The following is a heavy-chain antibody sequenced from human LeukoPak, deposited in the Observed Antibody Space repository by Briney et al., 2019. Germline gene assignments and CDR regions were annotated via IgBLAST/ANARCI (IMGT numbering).Heavy chain of an antibody. CDR1: GFSFNSDW. Sequence: PGGSLRLSCAASGFSFNSDWMDWVRQAPGKGLEWVANIKHDESEKNYLDSVKGRFTISRDIAQNSLYLQMNGLRVEDTAVYYCTRRLDDWGQGTLVTVSS. CDR2: IKHDESEK. CDR3: TRRLDD. D-gene: IGHD3-16*01. J-gene: IGHJ4*02. V-gene: IGHV3-7*01.